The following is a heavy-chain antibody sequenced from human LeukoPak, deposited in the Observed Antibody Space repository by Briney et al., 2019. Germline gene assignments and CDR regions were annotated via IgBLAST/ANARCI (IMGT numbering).Heavy chain of an antibody. CDR2: IKQDGSEK. Sequence: GGSLRLSCAASGFTFSSYWMSWVRQAPGRGLEGVANIKQDGSEKYYVDSVKGRFTISRDNAKNSLYLQMNSLRAEDTAVYYCARVRVGATGWFDPWGQGTLVTVSS. J-gene: IGHJ5*02. V-gene: IGHV3-7*01. CDR1: GFTFSSYW. D-gene: IGHD1-26*01. CDR3: ARVRVGATGWFDP.